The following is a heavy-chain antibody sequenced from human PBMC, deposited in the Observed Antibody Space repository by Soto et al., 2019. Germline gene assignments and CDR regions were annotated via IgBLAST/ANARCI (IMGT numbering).Heavy chain of an antibody. Sequence: EVQVLESGGGLVQPGGSLRLSCAASGVTFRNDAMSWVRQAPGEGLEWVSRISASDGRTYYADSVKGRFTISRDNSKNTLYLQMNSLRVEDTAVYYGAKIGDYWGQGTLVTVSS. CDR1: GVTFRNDA. CDR2: ISASDGRT. J-gene: IGHJ4*02. V-gene: IGHV3-23*01. CDR3: AKIGDY.